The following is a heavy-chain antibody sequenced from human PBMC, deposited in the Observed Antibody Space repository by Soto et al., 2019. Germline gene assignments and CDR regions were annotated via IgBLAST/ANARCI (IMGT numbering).Heavy chain of an antibody. J-gene: IGHJ4*02. CDR3: ARSNSGNYYEVFDY. Sequence: SETLSLTCAVSGGSISSSNWWSWVRQPTGKGLEWIGEIYHSGSTNYNPSLKSRVTISVDKSKNQFSLKLSSVTAADTALYYCARSNSGNYYEVFDYWGQGTLVTVSS. CDR2: IYHSGST. CDR1: GGSISSSNW. D-gene: IGHD1-26*01. V-gene: IGHV4-4*02.